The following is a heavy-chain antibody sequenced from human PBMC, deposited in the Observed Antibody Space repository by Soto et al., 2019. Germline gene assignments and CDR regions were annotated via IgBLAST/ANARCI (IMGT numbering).Heavy chain of an antibody. CDR3: ARDHYSSSPGGRFDQ. CDR2: IWYDVTKK. CDR1: GFIFSNYG. V-gene: IGHV3-33*01. Sequence: QVQLVESGGGVVQPGRSLRLSCAASGFIFSNYGMHWVRQAPGKGLEWVAVIWYDVTKKDYTDSVKGRFTISRDNSKNTLYQQMNSLRTDDTAVYYCARDHYSSSPGGRFDQWGQGTLVTVSS. J-gene: IGHJ4*02. D-gene: IGHD6-6*01.